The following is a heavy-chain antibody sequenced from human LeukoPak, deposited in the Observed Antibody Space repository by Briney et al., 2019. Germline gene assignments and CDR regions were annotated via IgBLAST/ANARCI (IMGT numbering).Heavy chain of an antibody. CDR2: INHSGST. CDR1: GFTFSSYA. D-gene: IGHD3-3*01. CDR3: ARGNSVLRFLEWLGYNWFDP. J-gene: IGHJ5*02. V-gene: IGHV4-34*01. Sequence: GSLRLSCAASGFTFSSYAVSRIRQPPGKGLEWIGEINHSGSTNYNPSLKSRVTISVDTSKNQFSLKLSSVTAADTAVYYCARGNSVLRFLEWLGYNWFDPWGQGTLVTASS.